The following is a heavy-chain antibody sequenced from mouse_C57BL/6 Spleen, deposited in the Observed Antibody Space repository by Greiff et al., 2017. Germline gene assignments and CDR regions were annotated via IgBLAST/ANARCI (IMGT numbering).Heavy chain of an antibody. Sequence: QVHVQQPGPELVRPGFSVKISCKGSGYTFTSYWMHWVKQSPIQSLEWIGIIDPSYSAARYNHKFKDTATLTVDKSSSTAYMQLSSLTSEDSAVYYCARESSYDYEGGSAMDYWGQGTSVTVSA. D-gene: IGHD2-4*01. V-gene: IGHV1-52*01. J-gene: IGHJ4*01. CDR3: ARESSYDYEGGSAMDY. CDR1: GYTFTSYW. CDR2: IDPSYSAA.